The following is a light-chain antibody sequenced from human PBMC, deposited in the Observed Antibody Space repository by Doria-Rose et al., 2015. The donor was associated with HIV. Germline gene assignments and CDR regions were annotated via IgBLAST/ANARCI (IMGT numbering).Light chain of an antibody. CDR2: DGS. CDR3: HQYGTSWT. V-gene: IGKV3-20*01. Sequence: TQSPGTLSLSPGERATLSCRASQSFSSTYLAWYQQKPDQAPSLLIYDGSTRATSIPDRFSASGSVTDFTLTINRLEPEDFALYYCHQYGTSWTFGQGTKVEI. CDR1: QSFSSTY. J-gene: IGKJ1*01.